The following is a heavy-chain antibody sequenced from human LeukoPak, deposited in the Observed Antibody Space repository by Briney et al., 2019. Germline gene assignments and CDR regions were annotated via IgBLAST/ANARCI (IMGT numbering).Heavy chain of an antibody. Sequence: ASVKVSCKASGYTFTGYYMHWVRQAPGQGLEWMGWINPNSGGTNYAQKFQGRVTMTRDTSISTAYTELSRLRSDDTAVYYCARETTTVTTEGGGYFDYWGQGTLVTVSS. V-gene: IGHV1-2*02. D-gene: IGHD4-11*01. CDR2: INPNSGGT. J-gene: IGHJ4*02. CDR1: GYTFTGYY. CDR3: ARETTTVTTEGGGYFDY.